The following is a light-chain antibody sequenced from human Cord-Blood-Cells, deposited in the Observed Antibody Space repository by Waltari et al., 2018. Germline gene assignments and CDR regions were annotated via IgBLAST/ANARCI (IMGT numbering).Light chain of an antibody. CDR2: RNN. V-gene: IGLV1-44*01. CDR1: SSNIGSNT. J-gene: IGLJ3*02. Sequence: QSVLTQPPSASGTPGQRVTISCSGSSSNIGSNTVNWYQHLPGTAPKLLSYRNNQRPSGVPDRFSGSKSGTSASLASSGLQSEDEADYYCAAWDDSLNGGVFGGGTKLTVL. CDR3: AAWDDSLNGGV.